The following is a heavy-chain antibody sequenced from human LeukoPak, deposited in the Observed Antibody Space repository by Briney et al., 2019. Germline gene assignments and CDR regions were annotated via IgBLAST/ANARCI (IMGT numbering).Heavy chain of an antibody. Sequence: GGSLRLSCAASGXTFSSYTMNWVRQAPGKGREWVSSISSSSSYIYYADSVKGRFTISRDNSKNTLYLQMNSLRAEDTAVYFCAKPPITIFGVAPYGMDVWGPGTTVTVSS. CDR2: ISSSSSYI. CDR1: GXTFSSYT. J-gene: IGHJ6*02. V-gene: IGHV3-21*04. D-gene: IGHD3-3*01. CDR3: AKPPITIFGVAPYGMDV.